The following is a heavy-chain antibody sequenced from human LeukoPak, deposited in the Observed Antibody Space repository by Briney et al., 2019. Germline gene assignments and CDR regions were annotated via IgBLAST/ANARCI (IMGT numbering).Heavy chain of an antibody. J-gene: IGHJ4*02. V-gene: IGHV3-23*01. Sequence: GGSPRLSCAASGFASASFALSWVRQAPGQGLEWGSTIIGSGGNTSYADSVTGRFTISRDNSKNTLYLQMNSLRAEDTAIYYCAKDFLRNMVLGFDYWGQGTLVTVSS. CDR2: IIGSGGNT. CDR3: AKDFLRNMVLGFDY. D-gene: IGHD3-10*01. CDR1: GFASASFA.